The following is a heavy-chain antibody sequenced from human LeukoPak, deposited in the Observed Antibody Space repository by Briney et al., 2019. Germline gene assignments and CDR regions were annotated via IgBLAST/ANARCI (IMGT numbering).Heavy chain of an antibody. CDR3: ARGFKSSTSCYFRTCYYMDV. V-gene: IGHV4-59*01. Sequence: SETLSLTCTVSGGSISSYYWSWIRQPPGKGLEWIGYIYYSGSTNYNPSLKSRVTISVDTSKNQFSLKLSSVTAADTAVYHCARGFKSSTSCYFRTCYYMDVWGKGTTVTVSS. CDR2: IYYSGST. J-gene: IGHJ6*03. CDR1: GGSISSYY. D-gene: IGHD2-2*01.